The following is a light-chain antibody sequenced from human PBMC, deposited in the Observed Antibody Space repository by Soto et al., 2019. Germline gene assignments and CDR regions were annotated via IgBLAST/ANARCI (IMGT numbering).Light chain of an antibody. CDR2: NVY. J-gene: IGLJ1*01. CDR3: SAYTVSRTYV. V-gene: IGLV2-14*03. Sequence: SALTQPASDSGSPGQSITISCTGTSSDVGAYNFVSWHQQHPGKAPKLMIYNVYDRPSGISYRFSGSKSGNTASLTISGLQGEDEADYYCSAYTVSRTYVFGTGTKVTVL. CDR1: SSDVGAYNF.